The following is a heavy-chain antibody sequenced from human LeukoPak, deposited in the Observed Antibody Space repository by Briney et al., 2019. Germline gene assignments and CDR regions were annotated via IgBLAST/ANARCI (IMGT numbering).Heavy chain of an antibody. V-gene: IGHV3-53*01. Sequence: GGSLRLSCAASGFTASSNYMSWVRQAPGKGLEWVSVIYSGGSTYYADSVKGRFTISRDNSKNTLYLQMNSLRAEDTAVYYCARLAGSSGLAGGFDIWGQGTMVTVSS. J-gene: IGHJ3*02. D-gene: IGHD3-22*01. CDR3: ARLAGSSGLAGGFDI. CDR1: GFTASSNY. CDR2: IYSGGST.